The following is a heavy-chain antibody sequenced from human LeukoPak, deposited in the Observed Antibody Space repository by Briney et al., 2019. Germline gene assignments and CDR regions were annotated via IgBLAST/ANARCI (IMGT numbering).Heavy chain of an antibody. V-gene: IGHV4-59*01. CDR1: GGSISSYY. CDR2: IYYSGST. Sequence: SETLSLTCTVSGGSISSYYWSWIRQPPGKGLERIGYIYYSGSTNYNPSLKSRVTISVDTSKNQFSLKLSSVTAADTAVYYCARNYGVRAFDIWGQGTMVTVSS. CDR3: ARNYGVRAFDI. D-gene: IGHD4-17*01. J-gene: IGHJ3*02.